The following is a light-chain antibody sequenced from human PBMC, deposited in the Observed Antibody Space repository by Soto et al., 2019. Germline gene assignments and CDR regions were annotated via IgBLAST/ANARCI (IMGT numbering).Light chain of an antibody. CDR2: WAS. CDR3: QQYYSTPQT. CDR1: QSVLYSPNNYNY. J-gene: IGKJ2*01. Sequence: DIVMTQSPDSLAVSLGERATINCKSSQSVLYSPNNYNYLAWYQQKPGQPPKLLVYWASTRESGDPDRFSGSGSGTDFTLTISSLQAEDVAVYYCQQYYSTPQTFGQGTKLEIK. V-gene: IGKV4-1*01.